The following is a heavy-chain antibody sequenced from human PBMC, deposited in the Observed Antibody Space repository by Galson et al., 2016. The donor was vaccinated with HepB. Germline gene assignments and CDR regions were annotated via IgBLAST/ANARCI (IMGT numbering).Heavy chain of an antibody. J-gene: IGHJ4*02. CDR1: GFTFSTYG. CDR3: AKDGRIYCSSASCHDHFHY. D-gene: IGHD2-2*01. V-gene: IGHV3-30*18. Sequence: SLRLSCAASGFTFSTYGMDWVRQAPGKGLEWVAFISSDGTDQYYADSVKGRFTISRDNSKNTLYLQMNSLRAEDTAVYYCAKDGRIYCSSASCHDHFHYWGQGTLVTVSS. CDR2: ISSDGTDQ.